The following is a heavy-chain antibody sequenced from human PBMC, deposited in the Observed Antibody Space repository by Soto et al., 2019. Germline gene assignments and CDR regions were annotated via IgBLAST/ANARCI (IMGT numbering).Heavy chain of an antibody. CDR3: ARDGSGRPATY. CDR2: IYSSGST. V-gene: IGHV4-59*01. D-gene: IGHD3-10*01. J-gene: IGHJ4*02. Sequence: QVQLQESGPGLVKPSETLSLTCTVSGGSITSYYWTWIRQPPGKGLEWIGYIYSSGSTNYSPSLKSRVTISVDTSKNQFSLKLNSVTAADTAVYYCARDGSGRPATYWGQGTLVTVSS. CDR1: GGSITSYY.